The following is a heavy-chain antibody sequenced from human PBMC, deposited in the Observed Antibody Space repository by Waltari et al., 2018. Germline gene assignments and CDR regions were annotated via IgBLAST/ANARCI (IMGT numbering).Heavy chain of an antibody. V-gene: IGHV3-23*01. Sequence: EVHLLESGGGLVQPGGSLRLSCAASGFTFSTYAIYWVRQAPGKGLEWISSISSSGSSAYYTDSVKCRFTISRDNSKNTLYLEMNSLRVEDTATYYCAKRGGTGPVAVSGIHCDYWGQGTLATVSS. D-gene: IGHD1-26*01. CDR3: AKRGGTGPVAVSGIHCDY. J-gene: IGHJ4*02. CDR2: ISSSGSSA. CDR1: GFTFSTYA.